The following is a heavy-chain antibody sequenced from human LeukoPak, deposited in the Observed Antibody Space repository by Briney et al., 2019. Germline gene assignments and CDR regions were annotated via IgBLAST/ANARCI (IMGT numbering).Heavy chain of an antibody. J-gene: IGHJ4*02. D-gene: IGHD1-26*01. V-gene: IGHV3-23*01. Sequence: GGSLRLSCTASGFIFSNYAMSWVRQAPGKGLEWVSVISGNGETTNFADSVKGRSTISRDNSKNTLYLQMNSLRAEDMAVYHCAKERSSAYYSYYFDYWGQGTPVTVSS. CDR1: GFIFSNYA. CDR3: AKERSSAYYSYYFDY. CDR2: ISGNGETT.